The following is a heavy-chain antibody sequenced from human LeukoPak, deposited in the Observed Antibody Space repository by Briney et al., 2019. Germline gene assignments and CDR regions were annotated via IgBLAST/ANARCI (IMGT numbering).Heavy chain of an antibody. Sequence: GGSLRLSCAASGFTFSSYGMHWVRQAPGKGLEWVAVISYDGSNKYYADSVKGRFTISRDNSKNTLYLQMNSLRAEDTAVYYCARVGKGQQLTLVDYWGQGTLVTVSS. CDR2: ISYDGSNK. CDR1: GFTFSSYG. CDR3: ARVGKGQQLTLVDY. J-gene: IGHJ4*02. V-gene: IGHV3-30*03. D-gene: IGHD6-13*01.